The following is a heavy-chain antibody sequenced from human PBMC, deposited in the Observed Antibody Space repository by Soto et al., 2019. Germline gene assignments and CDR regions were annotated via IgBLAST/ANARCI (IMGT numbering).Heavy chain of an antibody. D-gene: IGHD6-13*01. V-gene: IGHV4-39*07. Sequence: SETLSLTCTVSGCSISSSSCYWGWIRQPPGKGLEWIGSIYYSGSTYYNPSLKSRVTISVDTSKNQFSLRAEDTAVYYCAKVERYSSSQPLIWGRGTLVTVSS. CDR1: GCSISSSSCY. CDR3: AKVERYSSSQPLI. CDR2: IYYSGST. J-gene: IGHJ4*02.